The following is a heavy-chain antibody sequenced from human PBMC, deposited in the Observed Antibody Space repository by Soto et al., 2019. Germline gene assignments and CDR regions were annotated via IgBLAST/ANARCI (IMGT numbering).Heavy chain of an antibody. CDR2: ISGSGGST. V-gene: IGHV3-23*01. Sequence: GGSLRLSCAASGFTFSSYAMSWVRQAPGKGLGWGSAISGSGGSTYYADSVKGRFTTSRDNSKTTPSLRMTSLRAEDPPANYCAKVGYYDSSGYSRGGLRGQGTLVTVST. J-gene: IGHJ4*02. CDR1: GFTFSSYA. D-gene: IGHD3-22*01. CDR3: AKVGYYDSSGYSRGGL.